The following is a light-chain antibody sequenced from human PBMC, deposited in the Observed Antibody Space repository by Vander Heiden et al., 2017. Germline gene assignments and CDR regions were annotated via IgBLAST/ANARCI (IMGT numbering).Light chain of an antibody. V-gene: IGLV2-14*03. Sequence: QSALTQPAYVSGSPGQSITISCTGTSSDVGGYNYVSWYQQHPGKAPKLMIYDVSNRPSGVSNRFSGSKSGNTASLTISGLQAEDEADYYCSSYTSSSPLVFGGGTKLTVL. CDR3: SSYTSSSPLV. CDR1: SSDVGGYNY. CDR2: DVS. J-gene: IGLJ3*02.